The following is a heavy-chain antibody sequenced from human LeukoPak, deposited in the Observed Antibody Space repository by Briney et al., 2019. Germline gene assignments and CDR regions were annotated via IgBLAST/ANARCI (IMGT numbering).Heavy chain of an antibody. Sequence: GGSLRLSCAASGFTFSSYAMSWVRQAPGKGLEWVSAISGSGGSTYYADSVKGRFTISRDNSKNTLYLQMNSLRAEDTAVYYCAREGIVVVPAARAFDIWGQGTMVTVSS. CDR3: AREGIVVVPAARAFDI. V-gene: IGHV3-23*01. CDR1: GFTFSSYA. J-gene: IGHJ3*02. D-gene: IGHD2-2*01. CDR2: ISGSGGST.